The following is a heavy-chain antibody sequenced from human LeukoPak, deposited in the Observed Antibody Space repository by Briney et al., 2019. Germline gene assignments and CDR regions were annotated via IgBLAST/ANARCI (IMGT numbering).Heavy chain of an antibody. CDR3: ARALIIVSSRESYYFDS. CDR2: ISSSSRTR. Sequence: GGSLRLSCAASGFTFSSDSMNWVRQAPGKGLEWVSYISSSSRTRYYADSVKGRFTISRDNAKNSLYLQMNSLRAEHTAVYYCARALIIVSSRESYYFDSWGQGTLVTVSS. D-gene: IGHD2-21*01. V-gene: IGHV3-48*01. J-gene: IGHJ4*02. CDR1: GFTFSSDS.